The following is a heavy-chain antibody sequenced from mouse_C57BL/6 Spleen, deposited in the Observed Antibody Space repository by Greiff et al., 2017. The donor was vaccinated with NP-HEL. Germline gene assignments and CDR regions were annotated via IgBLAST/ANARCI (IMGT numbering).Heavy chain of an antibody. Sequence: EVKLLESGGGLVQPGGSLKLSCAASGFTFSHYGMAWVRQAPRKGPEWVAFISNLAYSIYYADTVTGRFTISRENAKNTLYLEMSSLRSEDTAMYYCARHEGDYFDYWGQGTTLTVSS. CDR2: ISNLAYSI. V-gene: IGHV5-15*01. J-gene: IGHJ2*01. CDR1: GFTFSHYG. CDR3: ARHEGDYFDY.